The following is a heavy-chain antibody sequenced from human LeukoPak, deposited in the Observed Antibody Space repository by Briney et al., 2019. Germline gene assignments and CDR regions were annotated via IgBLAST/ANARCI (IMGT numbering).Heavy chain of an antibody. Sequence: SETLSLTCTVSGGSISSGDYYWSWIRQPPGKGLEWIGYICYSGSTYYNPSLKSRVTISVDTSKNQFSLKLSSVTAADTAVYYCASSTVPAAIPYFDYWGQGSLVTVSS. CDR3: ASSTVPAAIPYFDY. CDR1: GGSISSGDYY. V-gene: IGHV4-30-4*08. CDR2: ICYSGST. D-gene: IGHD2-2*02. J-gene: IGHJ4*02.